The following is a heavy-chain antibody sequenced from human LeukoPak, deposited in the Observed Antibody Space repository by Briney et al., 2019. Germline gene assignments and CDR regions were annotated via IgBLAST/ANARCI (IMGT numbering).Heavy chain of an antibody. CDR3: AKDSAAVGGPTTD. V-gene: IGHV3-23*01. D-gene: IGHD6-13*01. J-gene: IGHJ4*02. Sequence: PGGSLRLSCAASGFTFSSYWMSWVRQAPGKGKEWVSLISGSGGITYYADSVEGRFTISRDNSKNTLYLQMDSLRAEDTAVYYCAKDSAAVGGPTTDWGQGTLVTVSS. CDR1: GFTFSSYW. CDR2: ISGSGGIT.